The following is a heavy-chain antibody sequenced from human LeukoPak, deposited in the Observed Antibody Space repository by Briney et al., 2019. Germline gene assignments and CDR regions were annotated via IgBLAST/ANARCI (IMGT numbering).Heavy chain of an antibody. V-gene: IGHV3-74*01. D-gene: IGHD3-22*01. CDR2: INSDGSST. CDR3: ARGPYDSRGYPFDY. J-gene: IGHJ4*02. CDR1: GFTFSSYW. Sequence: GGSLRLSCAASGFTFSSYWMHWVRQAPGKGLVWVSRINSDGSSTSYADSVKGRFTISRDNAKNTLYLQMNSLRAEDTAVYYCARGPYDSRGYPFDYWGQGTLVTVSS.